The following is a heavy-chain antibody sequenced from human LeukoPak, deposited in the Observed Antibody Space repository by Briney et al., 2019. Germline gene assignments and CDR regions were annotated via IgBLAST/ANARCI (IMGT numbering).Heavy chain of an antibody. CDR1: GGSISSSSYY. CDR3: ARVLVGASYYYYYMDV. V-gene: IGHV4-61*02. D-gene: IGHD1-26*01. J-gene: IGHJ6*03. CDR2: IYTSGNT. Sequence: SETLSLTCTVSGGSISSSSYYWGWIRQPAGKGLEWIGRIYTSGNTNYNPSLKSRVITSVDKSKNQFSLKLSSVTAADTAVYYCARVLVGASYYYYYMDVWGKGTTVTVSS.